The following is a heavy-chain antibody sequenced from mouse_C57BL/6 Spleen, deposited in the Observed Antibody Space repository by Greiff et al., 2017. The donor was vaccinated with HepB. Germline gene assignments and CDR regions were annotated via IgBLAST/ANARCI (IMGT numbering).Heavy chain of an antibody. Sequence: EVKVVESGGGLVQPGGSLSLSCAASGFTFTDYYMSWVRQPPGKALEWLGFIRNKANGYTTEYSASVKGQFTISRDNSQSILYLQMNALRAEDSATYYFARSTVLDYWGQGTTLTVSS. CDR2: IRNKANGYTT. J-gene: IGHJ2*01. V-gene: IGHV7-3*01. CDR1: GFTFTDYY. CDR3: ARSTVLDY.